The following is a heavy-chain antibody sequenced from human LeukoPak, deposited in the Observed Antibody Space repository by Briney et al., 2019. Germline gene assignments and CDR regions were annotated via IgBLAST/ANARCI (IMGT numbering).Heavy chain of an antibody. CDR3: ARTHTYNWFDP. CDR2: IYPGDSDT. J-gene: IGHJ5*02. D-gene: IGHD1-14*01. V-gene: IGHV5-51*01. CDR1: GYTFTSCW. Sequence: GESLKISCKGSGYTFTSCWIGWVRQMPGKGLEWMGSIYPGDSDTRYSPSFQGQVIISVDKSISTAYLQWSSLKASDTAMYYCARTHTYNWFDPWGQGTLVTVSS.